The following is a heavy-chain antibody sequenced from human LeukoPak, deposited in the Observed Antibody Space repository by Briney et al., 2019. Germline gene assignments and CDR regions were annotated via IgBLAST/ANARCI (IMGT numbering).Heavy chain of an antibody. CDR1: GGTLSSYA. CDR3: AREPLGCGGDCHFDY. D-gene: IGHD2-21*02. J-gene: IGHJ4*02. V-gene: IGHV1-69*15. Sequence: SVKVSCKASGGTLSSYAFSWMRQAPGQGLEWMGRIIPIYDPVDYAQRFQGRVTITADESTNTVYMELNSLAFEDTAVYYCAREPLGCGGDCHFDYWGQGTLVTVSS. CDR2: IIPIYDPV.